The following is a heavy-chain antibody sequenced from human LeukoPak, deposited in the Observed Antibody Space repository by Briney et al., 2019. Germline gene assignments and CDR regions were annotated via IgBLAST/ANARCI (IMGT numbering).Heavy chain of an antibody. Sequence: PGGSLRLSCAASGFPFSSYAMSWVRQAPGKGLEWVSTISNSDDSTYYADSVKGRFAISRDNSENTLFLQMNSLRAEDTAVYYCARVTYGSGTYGAFDYWGQGTLVTVSS. CDR1: GFPFSSYA. CDR2: ISNSDDST. V-gene: IGHV3-23*01. D-gene: IGHD3-10*01. CDR3: ARVTYGSGTYGAFDY. J-gene: IGHJ4*02.